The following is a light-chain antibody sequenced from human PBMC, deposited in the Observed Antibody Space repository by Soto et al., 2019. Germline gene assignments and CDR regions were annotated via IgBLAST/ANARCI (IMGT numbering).Light chain of an antibody. CDR1: QSISNF. Sequence: EIVLTQSPATLSLSPGESATLSCRASQSISNFLAWYQQKPGQAPRLLLSDASFRATCIPARFSSSGSGTDFSLTISSLEPQDFVVYYCQQRSNCPLHSLGGGNKVEIK. J-gene: IGKJ4*01. CDR2: DAS. CDR3: QQRSNCPLHS. V-gene: IGKV3-11*01.